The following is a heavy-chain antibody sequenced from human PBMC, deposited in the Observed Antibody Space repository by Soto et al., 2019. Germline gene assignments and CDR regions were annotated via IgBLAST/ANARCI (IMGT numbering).Heavy chain of an antibody. V-gene: IGHV1-46*03. Sequence: ASVKVSCKASGYIFASYYIHWVRQAPGQGLEWMGWINPFDGSRMFAQSFQGRVTMTRDTSTSTVYMEVSSLRSEDTAVYYCSRVDPGQTSPFDHWG. J-gene: IGHJ4*01. CDR1: GYIFASYY. CDR2: INPFDGSR. CDR3: SRVDPGQTSPFDH.